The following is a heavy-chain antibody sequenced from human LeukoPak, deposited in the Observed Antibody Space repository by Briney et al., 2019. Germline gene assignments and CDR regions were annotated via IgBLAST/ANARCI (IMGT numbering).Heavy chain of an antibody. Sequence: PGGSLRLSCAASGFTFDDYAMHWVRQAPGKGLEWVSGISWNSGSVGYADSVKGRFTISRDNAKNSLYLQMNSLRAEDTALYYCAKIGYSYGYEGYYFDYWGQGTLVTVSS. V-gene: IGHV3-9*01. CDR3: AKIGYSYGYEGYYFDY. CDR1: GFTFDDYA. J-gene: IGHJ4*02. D-gene: IGHD5-18*01. CDR2: ISWNSGSV.